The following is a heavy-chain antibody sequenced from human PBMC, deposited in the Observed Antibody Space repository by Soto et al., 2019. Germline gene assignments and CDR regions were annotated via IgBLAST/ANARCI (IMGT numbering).Heavy chain of an antibody. D-gene: IGHD3-3*01. J-gene: IGHJ6*02. V-gene: IGHV3-7*03. Sequence: LRLSCAASGFTFSSYWMSWVRQAPGKGLEWVANIKQDGSEKYYVDSVKGRFTISRDNAKNSLYLQMNSLRAEDTAVYYCARGGIWSGYYKEGYYYGMDVWGQGTTVTVSS. CDR3: ARGGIWSGYYKEGYYYGMDV. CDR1: GFTFSSYW. CDR2: IKQDGSEK.